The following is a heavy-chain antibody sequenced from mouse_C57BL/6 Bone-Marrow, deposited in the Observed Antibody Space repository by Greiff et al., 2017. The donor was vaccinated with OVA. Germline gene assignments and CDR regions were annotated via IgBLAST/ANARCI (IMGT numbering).Heavy chain of an antibody. J-gene: IGHJ3*01. D-gene: IGHD2-4*01. V-gene: IGHV6-6*01. CDR1: GFTFSAAW. CDR2: IRNKANNHAT. CDR3: TRKDDYDGEAWFAY. Sequence: EVKLEESGGGLVQPGGSMKLSCAASGFTFSAAWMDWVRQSPEKGLEWVAEIRNKANNHATYYAESVKGRFTISRDDSKSSVYLQMNSLRAEDTGIYYCTRKDDYDGEAWFAYWGQGTLVTVSA.